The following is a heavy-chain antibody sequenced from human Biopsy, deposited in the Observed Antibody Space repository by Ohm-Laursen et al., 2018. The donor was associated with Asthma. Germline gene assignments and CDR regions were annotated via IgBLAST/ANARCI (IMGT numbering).Heavy chain of an antibody. J-gene: IGHJ4*02. CDR2: IKSKTDGGTT. CDR3: TTGIDY. CDR1: GFSFSSYG. V-gene: IGHV3-15*01. Sequence: SLRLSCAASGFSFSSYGMHWVRQAPGKGLEWVGRIKSKTDGGTTDYAAPVKGRFTISRDDSKNTLYLQMNSLKTEDTAVYYCTTGIDYWGQGTLVIVSS.